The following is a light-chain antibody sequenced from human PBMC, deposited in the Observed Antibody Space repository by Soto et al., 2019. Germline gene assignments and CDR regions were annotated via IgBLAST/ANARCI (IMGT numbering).Light chain of an antibody. CDR3: CSYTTSNTVV. V-gene: IGLV2-14*01. CDR2: HVT. Sequence: QSALTQPASVSGSLGQSITISCSGTSSDVGAYNDVSWYQQYPGKAPKLMIYHVTDRPSGVSTRFSGSKSGNTASLTISGLQAEDEADYYCCSYTTSNTVVFGTGTKLTVL. J-gene: IGLJ1*01. CDR1: SSDVGAYND.